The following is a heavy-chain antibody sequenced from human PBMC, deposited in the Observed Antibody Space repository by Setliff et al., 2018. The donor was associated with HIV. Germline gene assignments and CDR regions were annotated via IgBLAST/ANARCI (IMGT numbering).Heavy chain of an antibody. CDR2: IYYSGSA. D-gene: IGHD4-17*01. J-gene: IGHJ3*02. V-gene: IGHV4-59*12. CDR3: ARDRPPSTVDMLGAFDR. CDR1: GGSISEYN. Sequence: SETLSLTCTVSGGSISEYNWSWIRQPPGKGLEWIGYIYYSGSATYNPSLKSQASISVDTSRNELSLKLSSVTAADTAVYYCARDRPPSTVDMLGAFDRWGQGTMVTVSS.